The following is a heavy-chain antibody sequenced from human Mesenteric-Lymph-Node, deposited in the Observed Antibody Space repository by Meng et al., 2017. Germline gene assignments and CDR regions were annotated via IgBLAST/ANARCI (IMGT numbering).Heavy chain of an antibody. J-gene: IGHJ4*02. CDR2: INPNSGGT. CDR1: GYTFTGYY. CDR3: AAGIAVAGTGSDFDY. D-gene: IGHD6-19*01. V-gene: IGHV1-2*06. Sequence: QVQLVQSGAEVKKPGASVKVSCKASGYTFTGYYMHWVRQAPGQGLEWMGRINPNSGGTNYAQKFQGRVTMTRDTSISTAYMELSRLRSDDTAVYYCAAGIAVAGTGSDFDYWGQGTLVTVSS.